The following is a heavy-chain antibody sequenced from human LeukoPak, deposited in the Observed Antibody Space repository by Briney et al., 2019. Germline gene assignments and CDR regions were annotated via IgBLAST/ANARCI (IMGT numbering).Heavy chain of an antibody. CDR1: GGTFSSYA. CDR2: IIPIFGTA. D-gene: IGHD3-9*01. CDR3: ARGDDILTGYPYYYGMDV. J-gene: IGHJ6*02. V-gene: IGHV1-69*13. Sequence: SVKVSCKASGGTFSSYAISWVRQAPGQGLEWMGGIIPIFGTANYAQKFQGRVTITADESTSTAYMELSNLRSEDTAVYYCARGDDILTGYPYYYGMDVWGQGTTVTVSS.